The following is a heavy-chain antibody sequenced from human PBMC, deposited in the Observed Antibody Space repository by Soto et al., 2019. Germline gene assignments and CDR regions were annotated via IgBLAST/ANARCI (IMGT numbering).Heavy chain of an antibody. CDR2: MFHSGRT. CDR3: ARLPNSGPKPPFDY. Sequence: SETLSLTCSVSGGSISSSNDYWGWIRQPPGKGLEWLGSMFHSGRTYHNPSLKSRVSISVDTSRNLFSLQLSSVTAADTAVYYCARLPNSGPKPPFDYWGQGTLVTSPQ. CDR1: GGSISSSNDY. D-gene: IGHD6-25*01. J-gene: IGHJ4*02. V-gene: IGHV4-39*01.